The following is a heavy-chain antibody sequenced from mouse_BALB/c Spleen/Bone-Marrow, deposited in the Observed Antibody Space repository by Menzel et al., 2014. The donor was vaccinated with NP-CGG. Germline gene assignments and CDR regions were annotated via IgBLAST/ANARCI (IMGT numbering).Heavy chain of an antibody. CDR1: GFTFTSSI. Sequence: EVQLQQSGAELVKPGASVKMSCKASGFTFTSSIMHWVKQKPGQGLEWIGYFNPSNDGSKYCEKFKGKATLASDKSSSTAYMELSSLTSEDSAVYYCAKGGSYRYDFDYWGQGTTLTVSS. CDR2: FNPSNDGS. V-gene: IGHV1-14*01. J-gene: IGHJ2*01. CDR3: AKGGSYRYDFDY. D-gene: IGHD2-14*01.